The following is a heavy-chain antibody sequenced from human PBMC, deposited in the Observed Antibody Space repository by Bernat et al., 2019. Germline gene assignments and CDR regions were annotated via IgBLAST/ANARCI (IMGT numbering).Heavy chain of an antibody. Sequence: VQLVESGGGLVKPGGSLRLSCAASGFTFSNAWMSWVRQAPGKGLEWVGHIKSKTDGGTTDYAAPVKGRFTISRDDSKNTLYLQMNSLKTEDTAVYYCTTPLNTYYDFWSGYYKAYYFDYWGQGTLVTVSS. J-gene: IGHJ4*02. CDR3: TTPLNTYYDFWSGYYKAYYFDY. CDR2: IKSKTDGGTT. V-gene: IGHV3-15*01. CDR1: GFTFSNAW. D-gene: IGHD3-3*01.